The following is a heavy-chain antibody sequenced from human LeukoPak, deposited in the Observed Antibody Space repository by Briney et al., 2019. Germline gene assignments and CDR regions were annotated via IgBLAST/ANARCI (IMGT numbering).Heavy chain of an antibody. CDR2: IYSGGST. Sequence: PGGSLRLSCAASGFTVSTNYMNWVRQAPGKGLEWVSVIYSGGSTYSADSVKGRFTISRDTSKNTVYLQMNSLRAEDTAVYYCATDSPPLNWFDPWGQGTLVTVSS. J-gene: IGHJ5*02. CDR1: GFTVSTNY. V-gene: IGHV3-53*01. D-gene: IGHD2-15*01. CDR3: ATDSPPLNWFDP.